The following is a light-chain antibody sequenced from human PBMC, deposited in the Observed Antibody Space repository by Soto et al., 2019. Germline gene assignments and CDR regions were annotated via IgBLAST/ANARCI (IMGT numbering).Light chain of an antibody. CDR2: KAS. CDR1: QSISSW. Sequence: IQMPQSPSTLSASVGDRVTITCRASQSISSWLAWYQQKPGKAPKLLNYKASSLESGVPSRFSGSGSGTEFTLTISSLQPDDFATYYCQQYNSYSPWTFGQGTKVDIK. V-gene: IGKV1-5*03. CDR3: QQYNSYSPWT. J-gene: IGKJ1*01.